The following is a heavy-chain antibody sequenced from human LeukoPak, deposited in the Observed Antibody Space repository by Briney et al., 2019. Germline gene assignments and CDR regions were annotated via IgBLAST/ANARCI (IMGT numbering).Heavy chain of an antibody. D-gene: IGHD6-19*01. CDR2: IKSKTDRGTT. J-gene: IGHJ4*02. CDR3: AREGALAGILDF. CDR1: GFTFSNGW. Sequence: GGSLRLSCAASGFTFSNGWMSWVRQAPGKGLEWVGRIKSKTDRGTTDYAARVKGRFTISRDDSKNTLYLQMNSLKTKDTALYYCAREGALAGILDFWGQGTLVTVSS. V-gene: IGHV3-15*01.